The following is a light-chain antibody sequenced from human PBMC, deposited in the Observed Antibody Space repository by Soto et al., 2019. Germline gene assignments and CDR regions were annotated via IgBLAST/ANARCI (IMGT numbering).Light chain of an antibody. CDR1: QSVSSRN. CDR3: QQRSSWPPT. J-gene: IGKJ5*01. V-gene: IGKV3D-20*02. Sequence: EIVLTQSPGTLSLSPGERATLSCRASQSVSSRNLAWYQQKPGQAPRLLMYGVSSRATGIPDRFSGSGSGTDFTLSISRLEPEDFAVYYCQQRSSWPPTFGQGTRLEIK. CDR2: GVS.